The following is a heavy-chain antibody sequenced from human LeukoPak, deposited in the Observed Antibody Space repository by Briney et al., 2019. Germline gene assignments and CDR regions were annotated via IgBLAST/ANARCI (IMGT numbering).Heavy chain of an antibody. Sequence: PSETLSLTCTVSGGSISSGGYYWSWIRQPPGKGLEWIGYIYHSGSTYYNPSLKSRVTISVDRSKNQFSLKLSSVTAADTAVYYCARHSPPRIAVAGPYFDYWGQGTLVTVSS. CDR3: ARHSPPRIAVAGPYFDY. J-gene: IGHJ4*02. V-gene: IGHV4-30-2*01. CDR2: IYHSGST. D-gene: IGHD6-19*01. CDR1: GGSISSGGYY.